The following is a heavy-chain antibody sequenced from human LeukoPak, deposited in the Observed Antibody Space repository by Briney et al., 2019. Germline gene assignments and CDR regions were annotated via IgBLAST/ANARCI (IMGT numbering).Heavy chain of an antibody. CDR2: INPNSGGT. V-gene: IGHV1-2*02. CDR3: ARGYTVVVVAANY. CDR1: GYTFTGYY. D-gene: IGHD2-15*01. Sequence: GASVKVSCKASGYTFTGYYIHWVRQAPGQGLEWMGWINPNSGGTNYAQKFQGRVTMTRDTSISTAYMDLSRLRSDDTAVYYCARGYTVVVVAANYWGQGTLVTVSS. J-gene: IGHJ4*02.